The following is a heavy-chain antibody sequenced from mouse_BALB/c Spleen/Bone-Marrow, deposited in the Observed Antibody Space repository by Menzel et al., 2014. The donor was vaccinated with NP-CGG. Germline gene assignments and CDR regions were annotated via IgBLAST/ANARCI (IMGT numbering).Heavy chain of an antibody. CDR3: TSMRRRGFAY. D-gene: IGHD2-3*01. CDR1: GLTFSNYW. J-gene: IGHJ3*01. V-gene: IGHV6-6*02. Sequence: EVQLVESGGGLVQPGGSMKPSCVASGLTFSNYWMNWVRQSPEKGLEWVAEIRLKSNNYATHYAESVKGRFTISRDDSKSSVYLQMNNLRAEDTGIYYCTSMRRRGFAYWGQGTLVTVSA. CDR2: IRLKSNNYAT.